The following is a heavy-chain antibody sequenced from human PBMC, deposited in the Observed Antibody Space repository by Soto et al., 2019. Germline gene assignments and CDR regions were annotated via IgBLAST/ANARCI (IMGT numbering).Heavy chain of an antibody. J-gene: IGHJ6*02. V-gene: IGHV4-31*03. Sequence: SETLSLTCTVSGGSISSGGYYWSWIRQHPGKGLEWIGYIYYSGSTYYNPSLKSRVTISVDTSKNQFSLKLSSVTAAETAVYYCARGGAYCGGDCYSWYYYGMDVWGQGTTVTVSS. CDR1: GGSISSGGYY. D-gene: IGHD2-21*02. CDR2: IYYSGST. CDR3: ARGGAYCGGDCYSWYYYGMDV.